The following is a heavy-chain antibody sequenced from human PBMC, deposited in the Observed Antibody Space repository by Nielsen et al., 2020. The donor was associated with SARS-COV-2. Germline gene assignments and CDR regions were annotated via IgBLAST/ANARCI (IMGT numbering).Heavy chain of an antibody. J-gene: IGHJ4*02. V-gene: IGHV5-51*01. Sequence: GESLKISCRVSGYSFTSYWIGWVRQMPGKGLEWMGIIYPGDSDTRYSPSFQGQVTISADKSISTAYLQWSSLKASDTAMYYCARYCSGGSCNPDLDYWGQGTLVTVSS. CDR3: ARYCSGGSCNPDLDY. CDR1: GYSFTSYW. D-gene: IGHD2-15*01. CDR2: IYPGDSDT.